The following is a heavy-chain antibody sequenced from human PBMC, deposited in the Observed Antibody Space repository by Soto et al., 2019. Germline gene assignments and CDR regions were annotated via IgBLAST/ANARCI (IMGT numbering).Heavy chain of an antibody. J-gene: IGHJ3*02. V-gene: IGHV3-72*01. Sequence: GGSLRLSCAASGFTSSDHNMDWVRQAPGKGLEWVGRTRSKANSYTTEYAASVRDRFTISTDDSKNSLYLQMNSLKTEDTAVYYCTGSASGTFDIWGQGTLVTVSS. CDR2: TRSKANSYTT. CDR3: TGSASGTFDI. CDR1: GFTSSDHN.